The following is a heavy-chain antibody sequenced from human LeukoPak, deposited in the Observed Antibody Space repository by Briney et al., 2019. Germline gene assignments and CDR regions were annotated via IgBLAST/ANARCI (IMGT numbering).Heavy chain of an antibody. Sequence: GGSLRLSCAASGFTFSDYGMHWVRQAPGKGLEWVAAISYDGSNEYFGDSLKGRSTISRDNSKSTLYLQMNRLRVEDTAVYYCVRGEYYSSSGMDVWGQGTTVTVSS. D-gene: IGHD3-10*01. CDR2: ISYDGSNE. CDR1: GFTFSDYG. V-gene: IGHV3-30*03. CDR3: VRGEYYSSSGMDV. J-gene: IGHJ6*02.